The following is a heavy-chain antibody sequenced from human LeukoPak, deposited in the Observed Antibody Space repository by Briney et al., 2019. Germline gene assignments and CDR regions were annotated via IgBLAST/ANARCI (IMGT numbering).Heavy chain of an antibody. CDR1: GFTFSNYA. CDR3: AKRSSISSGYFDF. Sequence: GGSLTLSCAASGFTFSNYAMNWVRQAPGKGLEWVSAITGSGASTNYADSVKGRFTISRENSKNTIYLQMNSLRAEDTAMYHCAKRSSISSGYFDFWGRGTLVTVSS. D-gene: IGHD3-22*01. J-gene: IGHJ4*02. CDR2: ITGSGAST. V-gene: IGHV3-23*01.